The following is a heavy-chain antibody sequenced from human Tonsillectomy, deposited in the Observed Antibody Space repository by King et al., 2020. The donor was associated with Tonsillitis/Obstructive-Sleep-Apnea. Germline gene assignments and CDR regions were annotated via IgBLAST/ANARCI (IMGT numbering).Heavy chain of an antibody. CDR1: GASFSGYY. V-gene: IGHV4-34*01. Sequence: VQLQQWGAGLLKPSETLSLTCAVSGASFSGYYWNWIRQPPVKGLEWIGEINHSGSTNYNPSLKSRVTISVDTSKNQFSLKLSSVTAADTAVYYCATAKSPEGVDYGDYVTHFDYWGQGTLVTVSS. D-gene: IGHD4-17*01. CDR3: ATAKSPEGVDYGDYVTHFDY. CDR2: INHSGST. J-gene: IGHJ4*02.